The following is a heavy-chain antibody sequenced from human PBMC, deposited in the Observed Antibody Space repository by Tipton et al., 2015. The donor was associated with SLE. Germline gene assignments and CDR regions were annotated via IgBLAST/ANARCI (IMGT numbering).Heavy chain of an antibody. CDR1: GGSISSSSYY. J-gene: IGHJ4*02. D-gene: IGHD3-22*01. V-gene: IGHV4-39*01. Sequence: TLSLTCTVSGGSISSSSYYWGWIRQPPGKGMEWIGSIYYSGSTYYNPSLKSRVTISVDTSKNQFSLKLSSVTAADTAVYYCARGRRYYYDSSGYSGRFDCWGQGTLVTVSS. CDR3: ARGRRYYYDSSGYSGRFDC. CDR2: IYYSGST.